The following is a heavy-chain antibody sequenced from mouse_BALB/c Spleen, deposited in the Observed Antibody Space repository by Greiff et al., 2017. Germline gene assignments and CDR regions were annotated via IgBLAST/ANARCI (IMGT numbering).Heavy chain of an antibody. J-gene: IGHJ1*01. D-gene: IGHD1-1*01. V-gene: IGHV1S41*01. Sequence: DLVKPGASVKLSCKASGYTFTSYWINWIKQRPGQGLEWIGRIAPGSGSTYYNEMFKGKATLTVDTSSSTAYIQLSSLSSEDSAVYFCARYYYGSPLYFDVWGAGTTGTVAS. CDR3: ARYYYGSPLYFDV. CDR2: IAPGSGST. CDR1: GYTFTSYW.